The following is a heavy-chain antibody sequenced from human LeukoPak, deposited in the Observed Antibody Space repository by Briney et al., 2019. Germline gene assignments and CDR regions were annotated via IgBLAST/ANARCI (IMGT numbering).Heavy chain of an antibody. V-gene: IGHV4-34*01. CDR1: GGSFSGYY. CDR2: INHSGST. Sequence: SETLSLTCAVYGGSFSGYYWSWIRQPPGKGLEWIGEINHSGSTNYNPSLKSRVTISVDTSKNQFSLKLSSVTAADTAVYYCARGGYSYPYYFDYWGQGTLVTVSS. D-gene: IGHD5-18*01. J-gene: IGHJ4*02. CDR3: ARGGYSYPYYFDY.